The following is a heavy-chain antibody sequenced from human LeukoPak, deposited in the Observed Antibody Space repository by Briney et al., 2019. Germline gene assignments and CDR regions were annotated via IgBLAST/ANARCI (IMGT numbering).Heavy chain of an antibody. V-gene: IGHV3-48*04. Sequence: PGGSLRLSCAASGFTFSTYGMNWVRQAPGKGLEWGSYISRSGGTIYYADSVKGRFTIPRDNAKNSLYLQMNSLRAEDTAVYYCARDARLLLWFGELAYFDYWGQGTLVTVSS. CDR2: ISRSGGTI. D-gene: IGHD3-10*01. CDR3: ARDARLLLWFGELAYFDY. CDR1: GFTFSTYG. J-gene: IGHJ4*02.